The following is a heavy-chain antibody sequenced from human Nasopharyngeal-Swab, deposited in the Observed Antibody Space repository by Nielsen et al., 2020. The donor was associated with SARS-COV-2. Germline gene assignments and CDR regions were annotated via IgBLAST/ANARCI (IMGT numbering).Heavy chain of an antibody. Sequence: VRQAPGKGLEWVSYISSSDSTTYYADSVKGRFTISRDNAKNSLYLQMNSQRVEDTGVYYCARADSSGWFFSDWGRGTLVTVSS. CDR3: ARADSSGWFFSD. CDR2: ISSSDSTT. J-gene: IGHJ4*02. D-gene: IGHD6-19*01. V-gene: IGHV3-48*03.